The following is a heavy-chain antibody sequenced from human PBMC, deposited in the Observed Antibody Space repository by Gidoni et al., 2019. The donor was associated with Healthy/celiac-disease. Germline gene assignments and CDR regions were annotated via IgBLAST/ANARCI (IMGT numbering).Heavy chain of an antibody. V-gene: IGHV4-59*08. D-gene: IGHD2-2*01. CDR1: GGSISSYY. Sequence: QVQLQESGPGLVKPSETLSLTCTVSGGSISSYYWSWIRQPPGKGLEWIGYIYYSGSTNYNPSLKSRVTISVDTSKNQFSLKLSSVTAADTAVYYCARHSPLRGEPFVVGLFDPWGQGTLVTVSS. CDR3: ARHSPLRGEPFVVGLFDP. J-gene: IGHJ5*02. CDR2: IYYSGST.